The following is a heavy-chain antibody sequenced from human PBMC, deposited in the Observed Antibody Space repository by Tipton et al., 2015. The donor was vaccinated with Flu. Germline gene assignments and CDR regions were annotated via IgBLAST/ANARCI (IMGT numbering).Heavy chain of an antibody. CDR1: GGSFSGYY. CDR2: IKHSGST. D-gene: IGHD2-15*01. V-gene: IGHV4-34*01. Sequence: TLSLTCAVYGGSFSGYYWSWIRQPPGKGLEWIGEIKHSGSTNYNPSLKSRVTISVDTSKNQFTLKLSSVTAADTAVYYCARGLGVVVAVAFDIWGPRDNDHRLF. CDR3: ARGLGVVVAVAFDI. J-gene: IGHJ3*02.